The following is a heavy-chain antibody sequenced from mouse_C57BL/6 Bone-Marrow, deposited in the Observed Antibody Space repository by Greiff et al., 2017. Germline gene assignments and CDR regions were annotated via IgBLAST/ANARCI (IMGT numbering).Heavy chain of an antibody. D-gene: IGHD1-1*01. CDR1: GFTFSDAW. V-gene: IGHV6-6*01. CDR2: IRNKANNHAT. Sequence: EVKLVESGGGLVQPGGSMKLSCAASGFTFSDAWMDWVRQSPEKGLEWVAEIRNKANNHATYYAASVKGRFTISRDDSKSSVYLQMNSLRAEDTGIYYCTRRDGSPWFAYWGQGTLVTVSA. J-gene: IGHJ3*01. CDR3: TRRDGSPWFAY.